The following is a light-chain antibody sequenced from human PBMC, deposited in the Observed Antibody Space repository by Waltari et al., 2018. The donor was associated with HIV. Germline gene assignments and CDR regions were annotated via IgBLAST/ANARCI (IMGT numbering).Light chain of an antibody. CDR2: AAS. CDR1: QAIGKV. J-gene: IGKJ4*01. CDR3: LQDYDYPLS. Sequence: AIQLTQSPSSLSASVGDRFPITCRASQAIGKVFAWYQVKSGEAPRLLISAASVLQVGVPALFSGSGSDTAFTLSISTLRPEDIGTYYCLQDYDYPLSFGGGTKVNI. V-gene: IGKV1-6*01.